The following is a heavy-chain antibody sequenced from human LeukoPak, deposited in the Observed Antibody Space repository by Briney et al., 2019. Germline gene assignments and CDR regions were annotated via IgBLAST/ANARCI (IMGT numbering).Heavy chain of an antibody. V-gene: IGHV1-18*01. CDR2: ISAYNGNT. J-gene: IGHJ3*02. CDR3: ARAPSKFKTVDAFDI. Sequence: ASVKVSCKASGYIFPSYGITWVRQAPGQGLEWMGWISAYNGNTNYAQKLQGRVTMTTDTSTSTAYMELSSLRSEDTAVYYCARAPSKFKTVDAFDIWGQGTMVTVSS. CDR1: GYIFPSYG.